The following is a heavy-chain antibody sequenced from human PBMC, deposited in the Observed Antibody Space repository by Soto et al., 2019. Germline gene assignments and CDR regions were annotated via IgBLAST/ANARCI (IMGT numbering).Heavy chain of an antibody. CDR2: TRNKVNSYTT. Sequence: EVQLVESGGGLVQPGGSLRLSCAASGFTISDYYLDWVRQAPGKGLEWVGRTRNKVNSYTTEYAASVRGRFTISRDDSKNPLYLQMNSLKTEDTAVYYCARGGRTDWRYFDYWGQGTRVTVSS. CDR3: ARGGRTDWRYFDY. V-gene: IGHV3-72*01. CDR1: GFTISDYY. J-gene: IGHJ4*02. D-gene: IGHD1-1*01.